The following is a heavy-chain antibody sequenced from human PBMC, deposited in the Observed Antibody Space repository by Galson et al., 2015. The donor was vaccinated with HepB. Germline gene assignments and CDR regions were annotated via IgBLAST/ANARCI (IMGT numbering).Heavy chain of an antibody. D-gene: IGHD3-9*01. CDR2: ISYDGSNK. V-gene: IGHV3-30*04. CDR1: GFTFSSYA. J-gene: IGHJ4*02. CDR3: ARDRRSRSDWLFAD. Sequence: SLRLSCAASGFTFSSYAMHWVRQAPGKGLEWVAVISYDGSNKYYADSVKGRFTISRDNSKNTLYLQMNSLRAEDTAVYYCARDRRSRSDWLFADWGQGTLVTVSS.